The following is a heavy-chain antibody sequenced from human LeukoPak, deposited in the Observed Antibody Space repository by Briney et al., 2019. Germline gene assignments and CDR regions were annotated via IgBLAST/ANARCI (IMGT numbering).Heavy chain of an antibody. CDR2: IYYSGST. CDR1: GGSISSYY. J-gene: IGHJ6*03. Sequence: SETLSLTCTVSGGSISSYYWSWIRQPPGRGREWFGNIYYSGSTNYNPSLKSRITISVDTSKNQFSLKLSSVTAADTAVYYCARGFYDSSGSYYYYYYMDVWGKGTTVTVSS. D-gene: IGHD3-22*01. V-gene: IGHV4-59*13. CDR3: ARGFYDSSGSYYYYYYMDV.